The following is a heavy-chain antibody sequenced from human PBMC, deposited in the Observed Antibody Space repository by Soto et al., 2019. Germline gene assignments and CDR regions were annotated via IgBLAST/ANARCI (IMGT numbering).Heavy chain of an antibody. Sequence: EVQLVESGGGLVQPGGSLRLSCGASGFPFSSYSMNWVRQAPGKGLEGVSYISSSSSTIYYADSVKGRFTISRDNAKNSLYLQMNSLRAEDTAVYYCARDLLLGYCSGGSCYSLGFDYWGQGTLVTVSS. J-gene: IGHJ4*02. CDR2: ISSSSSTI. CDR3: ARDLLLGYCSGGSCYSLGFDY. D-gene: IGHD2-15*01. V-gene: IGHV3-48*01. CDR1: GFPFSSYS.